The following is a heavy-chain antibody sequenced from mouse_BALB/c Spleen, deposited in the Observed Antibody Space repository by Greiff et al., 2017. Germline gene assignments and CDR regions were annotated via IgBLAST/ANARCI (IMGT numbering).Heavy chain of an antibody. V-gene: IGHV5-9*03. CDR1: GFTFSSYT. Sequence: EVKLMESGGGLVKPGGSLKLSCAASGFTFSSYTMSWVRQTPEKRLEWVATISSGGGNTYYPDSVKGRFTISRDNAKNNLYLQMSSLRSEDTALYYCARWGNGSSGFAYWGQGTLVTVSA. D-gene: IGHD1-1*01. CDR3: ARWGNGSSGFAY. J-gene: IGHJ3*01. CDR2: ISSGGGNT.